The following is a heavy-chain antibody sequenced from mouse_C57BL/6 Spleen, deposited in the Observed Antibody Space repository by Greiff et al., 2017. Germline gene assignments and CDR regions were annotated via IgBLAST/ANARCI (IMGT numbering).Heavy chain of an antibody. CDR1: GYTFTGYW. CDR2: ILPGSGST. V-gene: IGHV1-9*01. D-gene: IGHD6-1*01. Sequence: QVQLQQSGAELMKPGASVKLSCKATGYTFTGYWIEWVKQRPGHGLEWIGEILPGSGSTNYNEKFKGKATFTADTSSNTAYMQLSSLTTEDSAICDSASGTTVPGFAYWGQGTLVTVSA. CDR3: ASGTTVPGFAY. J-gene: IGHJ3*01.